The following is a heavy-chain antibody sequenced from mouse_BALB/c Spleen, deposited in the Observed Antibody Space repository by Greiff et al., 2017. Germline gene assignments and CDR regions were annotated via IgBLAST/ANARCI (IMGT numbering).Heavy chain of an antibody. CDR3: ARHNRYDVGAMDY. CDR2: INSDGGST. V-gene: IGHV5-2*01. Sequence: EVQLVESGGGLVQPGESLKLSCESNEYEFPSYDMSWVRKTPGKRLELVAAINSDGGSTYYPDTMERRFIISRDDTKKTLYLQMSSLRSEDTTSYYCARHNRYDVGAMDYWGQGTSVTVSS. CDR1: EYEFPSYD. J-gene: IGHJ4*01. D-gene: IGHD2-14*01.